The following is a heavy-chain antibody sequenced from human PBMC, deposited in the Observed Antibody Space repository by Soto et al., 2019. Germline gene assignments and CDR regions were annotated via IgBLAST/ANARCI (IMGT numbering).Heavy chain of an antibody. J-gene: IGHJ4*02. Sequence: SETLSLTCNVSGGSISSYYWSWVRQPPGKGLEWIGYIYYSGTHNYNPSLESRLTTSVDTSKNQFSLRLSSVTAADTAVYYCARVQMATMYFDYWGQGTLVTVSS. CDR1: GGSISSYY. CDR3: ARVQMATMYFDY. V-gene: IGHV4-59*01. CDR2: IYYSGTH. D-gene: IGHD5-12*01.